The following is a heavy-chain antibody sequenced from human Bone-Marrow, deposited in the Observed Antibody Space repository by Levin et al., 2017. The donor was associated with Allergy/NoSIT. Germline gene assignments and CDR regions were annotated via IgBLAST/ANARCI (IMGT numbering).Heavy chain of an antibody. D-gene: IGHD1-26*01. CDR2: IYPADSDT. Sequence: PGESLKISCKASGYTFTNNWIGWVRQMPGKGLEWMGIIYPADSDTRYSPSFQGQVTISADKSISTTYLQWSSLKASDTAMYYCARPQNSASDYWGQGTLVTVSS. V-gene: IGHV5-51*01. J-gene: IGHJ4*02. CDR1: GYTFTNNW. CDR3: ARPQNSASDY.